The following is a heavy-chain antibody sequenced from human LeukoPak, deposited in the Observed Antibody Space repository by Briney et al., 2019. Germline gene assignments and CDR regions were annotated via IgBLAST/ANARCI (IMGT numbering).Heavy chain of an antibody. J-gene: IGHJ4*02. Sequence: ASVKVSCKASGYTFTSYGISWVRQAPGQGLEWMGWISAYNGNTNYAQKLQGRVTMTTYTSTSTAYMELRSLRSDDTAVNYWALYRIIVGANQFDYWGRGSLVTVCS. CDR2: ISAYNGNT. CDR1: GYTFTSYG. V-gene: IGHV1-18*01. D-gene: IGHD1-26*01. CDR3: ALYRIIVGANQFDY.